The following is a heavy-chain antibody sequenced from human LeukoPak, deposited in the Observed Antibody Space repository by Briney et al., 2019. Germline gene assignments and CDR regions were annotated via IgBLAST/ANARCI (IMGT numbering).Heavy chain of an antibody. CDR3: ARAYAAPGAFDI. V-gene: IGHV5-51*01. CDR1: GYTFTSYG. J-gene: IGHJ3*02. CDR2: IYPGDSDT. Sequence: KVSCKASGYTFTSYGISWVRQMPGKGLEWMGIIYPGDSDTRYSPSFQGQVTISADKSISTAYLQWSSLKASDTAMYYCARAYAAPGAFDIWGQGTMVTVSS. D-gene: IGHD2-2*01.